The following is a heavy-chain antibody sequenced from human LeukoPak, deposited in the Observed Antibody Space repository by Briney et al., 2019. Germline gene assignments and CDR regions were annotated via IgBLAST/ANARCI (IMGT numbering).Heavy chain of an antibody. Sequence: GESLKISCKGSGYSFISYWIAWVRQMPGKGLEWMGSVYPGDSDTTYSPSFQGQVTISADKSISTAYVQWSSLRASDTAMYFCAKHVRDAYNRRFNYWGQGTLVTVSS. D-gene: IGHD5-24*01. CDR3: AKHVRDAYNRRFNY. CDR1: GYSFISYW. CDR2: VYPGDSDT. J-gene: IGHJ4*02. V-gene: IGHV5-51*01.